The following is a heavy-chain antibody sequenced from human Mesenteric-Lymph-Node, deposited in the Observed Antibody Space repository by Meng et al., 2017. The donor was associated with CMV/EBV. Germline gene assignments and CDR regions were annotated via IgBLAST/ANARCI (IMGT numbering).Heavy chain of an antibody. CDR3: ARDVQVTDWGGSRFDP. V-gene: IGHV4-59*01. D-gene: IGHD3-16*01. J-gene: IGHJ5*02. CDR2: IYYSGST. Sequence: SETLSLTCTVSGGSISSYYWSWIRQPPGKGLEWIGYIYYSGSTNYNPSLKSRVTISVDTSKNQFSLKLSSVTAADTAVYYCARDVQVTDWGGSRFDPWGQGTLVTVSS. CDR1: GGSISSYY.